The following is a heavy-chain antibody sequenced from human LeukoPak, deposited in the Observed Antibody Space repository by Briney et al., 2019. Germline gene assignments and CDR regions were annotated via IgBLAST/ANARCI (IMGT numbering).Heavy chain of an antibody. CDR2: ISSSSSYI. V-gene: IGHV3-21*01. CDR3: ARVLIYSYGYGLSAWYFDL. D-gene: IGHD5-18*01. Sequence: GGSLRLSCAASGFTFSSYSMNWVRQAPGKGLEWVSSISSSSSYIYYADSVKGRFTISRDNAKNSLYLQMNSLRAEDTAVYYCARVLIYSYGYGLSAWYFDLWGRGTLVTVSS. CDR1: GFTFSSYS. J-gene: IGHJ2*01.